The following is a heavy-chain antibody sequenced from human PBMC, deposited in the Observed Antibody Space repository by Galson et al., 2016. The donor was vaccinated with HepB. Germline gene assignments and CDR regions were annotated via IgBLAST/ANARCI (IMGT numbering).Heavy chain of an antibody. CDR2: ISSSSNYK. D-gene: IGHD5-24*01. Sequence: QAPGKGLEWVSSISSSSNYKYQADSLKGRFTISRDNAKNSLYLQMNSLRAEDTAVYYCARLDDYTSSYDQWGRGTLVTVSS. V-gene: IGHV3-21*01. CDR3: ARLDDYTSSYDQ. J-gene: IGHJ4*02.